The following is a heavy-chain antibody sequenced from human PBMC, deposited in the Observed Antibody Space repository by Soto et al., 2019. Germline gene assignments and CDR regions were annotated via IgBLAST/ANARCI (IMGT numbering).Heavy chain of an antibody. CDR3: AHSGERRGYIDY. CDR2: IYWDDDK. D-gene: IGHD5-18*01. V-gene: IGHV2-5*02. Sequence: GPTLVNPTQTLTLTCTSSGFSLTTTGVGVGWILQPPGKALEWLAVIYWDDDKRYSPSLKSRLTITKDTSKNQVVLTMTNMDPVDTATYYCAHSGERRGYIDYWGQGALVTVS. J-gene: IGHJ4*02. CDR1: GFSLTTTGVG.